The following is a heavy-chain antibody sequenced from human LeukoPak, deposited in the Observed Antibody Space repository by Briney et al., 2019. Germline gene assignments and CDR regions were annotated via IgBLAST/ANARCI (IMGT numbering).Heavy chain of an antibody. Sequence: GGSLRLSCAAYGFTFSSYGMHWVRQAPGKGLEWVAVIWYDGSNKYYADSVKGRFTISRDNSKNTLYLQMNSLRAEDTAVYYCARDGSGSYRVYGMDVWGQGTTVTVSS. CDR2: IWYDGSNK. D-gene: IGHD3-10*01. V-gene: IGHV3-33*01. J-gene: IGHJ6*02. CDR3: ARDGSGSYRVYGMDV. CDR1: GFTFSSYG.